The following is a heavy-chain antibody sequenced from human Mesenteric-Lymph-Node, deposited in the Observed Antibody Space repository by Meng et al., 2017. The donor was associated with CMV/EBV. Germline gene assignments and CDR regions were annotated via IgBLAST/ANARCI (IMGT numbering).Heavy chain of an antibody. D-gene: IGHD3-3*01. CDR2: ISTRSSYI. Sequence: GESLKISCAASGFIFKSYSMNWVRQAPGKGLEWVSSISTRSSYIYYADSVQGRFTISRDNAKNSLYLQMNSLRAEDTAVYFCATGSQFYYDYWGQGTLVTVSS. V-gene: IGHV3-21*04. J-gene: IGHJ4*02. CDR1: GFIFKSYS. CDR3: ATGSQFYYDY.